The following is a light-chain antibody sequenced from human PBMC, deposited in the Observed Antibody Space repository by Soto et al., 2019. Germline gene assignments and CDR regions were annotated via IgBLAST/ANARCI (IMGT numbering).Light chain of an antibody. Sequence: DIQMTQSPSTLSASVGDRVAITCRASQSISSSLAWYQQKPGKAPKLLIYKASSLESGVPSRFSGSGSGTEFTLTISSLQPDDFAAYYCQQYNSYSWTFGQGTKVQ. J-gene: IGKJ1*01. V-gene: IGKV1-5*03. CDR2: KAS. CDR1: QSISSS. CDR3: QQYNSYSWT.